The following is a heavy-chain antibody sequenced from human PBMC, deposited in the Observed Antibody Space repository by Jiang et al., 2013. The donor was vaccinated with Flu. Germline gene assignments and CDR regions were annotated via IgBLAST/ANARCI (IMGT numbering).Heavy chain of an antibody. D-gene: IGHD3-9*01. CDR1: GYSFTSYW. J-gene: IGHJ6*02. CDR2: IYPGDSDT. Sequence: GAEVKKPGESLKISCKGSGYSFTSYWIGWVRQMPGKGLEWMGIIYPGDSDTRYSPSFQGQVTISADKSISTAYLQWSSLKASDTAMYYCARALFELRYFDWLSRSSPYYYGMDVWGQ. CDR3: ARALFELRYFDWLSRSSPYYYGMDV. V-gene: IGHV5-51*01.